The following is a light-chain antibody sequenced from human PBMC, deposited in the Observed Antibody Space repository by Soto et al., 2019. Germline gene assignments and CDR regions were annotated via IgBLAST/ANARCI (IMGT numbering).Light chain of an antibody. J-gene: IGKJ5*01. CDR3: QQYNSAPIT. Sequence: DIQMTQSPSSLSASVGDRVTITCRASQGISNYLAWYQQKPGKVPKLLIYAASTFQSGVPSLFSGSGSGTDVTLTISSLHPEDVATYYCQQYNSAPITFGQGTRLEIK. CDR1: QGISNY. CDR2: AAS. V-gene: IGKV1-27*01.